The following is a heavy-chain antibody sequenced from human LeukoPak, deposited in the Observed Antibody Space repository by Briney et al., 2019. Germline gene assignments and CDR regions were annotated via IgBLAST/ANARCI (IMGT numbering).Heavy chain of an antibody. V-gene: IGHV3-66*01. CDR3: ARTIVATIWPEANFDY. CDR2: IYSGGST. CDR1: GFTVSSNY. D-gene: IGHD5-12*01. Sequence: GGSLRLSCAASGFTVSSNYMSWVRQAQGKGLEWVSVIYSGGSTYYADSVKGRFTISRDNSKNTLYLQMNSLRAEDTAVYYCARTIVATIWPEANFDYWGQGTLVTVSS. J-gene: IGHJ4*02.